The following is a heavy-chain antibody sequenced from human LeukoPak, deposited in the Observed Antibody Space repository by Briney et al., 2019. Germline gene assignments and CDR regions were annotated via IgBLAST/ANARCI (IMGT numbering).Heavy chain of an antibody. V-gene: IGHV3-21*01. Sequence: NPGGSLRLSCAASGFTFSSYSMNWVRQAPGKGLEWVSSITSSSSYIYYADSVKGRFTISRDNAKNSLYLQMNSLRAEDTAVYYCARGRGITSGAFDIWGQGTMVTVSS. CDR2: ITSSSSYI. D-gene: IGHD6-19*01. CDR3: ARGRGITSGAFDI. CDR1: GFTFSSYS. J-gene: IGHJ3*02.